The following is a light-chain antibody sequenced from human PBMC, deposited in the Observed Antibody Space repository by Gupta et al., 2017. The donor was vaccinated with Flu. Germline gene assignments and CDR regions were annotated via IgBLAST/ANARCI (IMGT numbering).Light chain of an antibody. CDR3: CSYAGSSTYV. Sequence: QSALTQPASVSGSPGQSLTISCTGTSSDIGSYNLVSWYQHHPGKAPKLMIYGDNKRPSGVSNRFSGSKSGNTASLTVSGLQAEDEADYYCCSYAGSSTYVFGAGTKVTVL. J-gene: IGLJ1*01. CDR2: GDN. V-gene: IGLV2-23*01. CDR1: SSDIGSYNL.